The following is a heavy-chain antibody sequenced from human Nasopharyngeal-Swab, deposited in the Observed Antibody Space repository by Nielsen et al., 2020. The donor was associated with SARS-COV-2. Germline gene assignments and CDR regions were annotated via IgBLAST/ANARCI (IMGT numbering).Heavy chain of an antibody. CDR3: VIHQGSSSDQ. Sequence: GGSLRLSCAASGFTFSDYYMSWIRQAPGKGLECVSYISNRGTYTNYADSLRGRFTISRDNAKNTLYLQMNSLRVEDTAVYYCVIHQGSSSDQWGQGTLVTVSS. V-gene: IGHV3-11*06. CDR2: ISNRGTYT. CDR1: GFTFSDYY. J-gene: IGHJ4*02. D-gene: IGHD2/OR15-2a*01.